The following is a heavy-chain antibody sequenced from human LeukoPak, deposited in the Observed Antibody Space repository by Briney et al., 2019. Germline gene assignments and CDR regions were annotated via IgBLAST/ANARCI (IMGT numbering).Heavy chain of an antibody. CDR3: ARAEDKDFDY. CDR2: ISTGGDST. CDR1: GFTSTNHF. D-gene: IGHD2-15*01. Sequence: DSLKVSCKTSGFTSTNHFMHWVRQAPGQGLEWMGIISTGGDSTTYAQKFQGRVTMTRDTSTNTLYMELSSLRSEDTAMYYCARAEDKDFDYWGQGTLVTLSS. J-gene: IGHJ4*02. V-gene: IGHV1-46*01.